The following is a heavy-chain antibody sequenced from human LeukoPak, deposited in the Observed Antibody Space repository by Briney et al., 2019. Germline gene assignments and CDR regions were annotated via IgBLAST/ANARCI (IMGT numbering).Heavy chain of an antibody. Sequence: GGSLRLSCAASGFTFSSYWMSWVRQAPGKGLEWVANIKQDGSEKYYVDSVKGRFTISRDNAKNSLYLQMNSLRAEDTAVYYCASNYYDSSGYYSYYYYGMDAWGQGTTVTVSS. V-gene: IGHV3-7*03. J-gene: IGHJ6*02. CDR1: GFTFSSYW. CDR2: IKQDGSEK. D-gene: IGHD3-22*01. CDR3: ASNYYDSSGYYSYYYYGMDA.